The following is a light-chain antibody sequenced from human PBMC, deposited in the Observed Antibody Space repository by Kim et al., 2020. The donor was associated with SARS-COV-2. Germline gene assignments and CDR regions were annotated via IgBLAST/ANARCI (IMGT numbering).Light chain of an antibody. Sequence: ASVGDRVTISCRASQNIHIWLAWFQQKPGKAPRVLMYKASTLESGVPSRFSGTGSGTEFTLTISSLQPDDSATYYCQQYDVDPETFGQGTKVEVK. J-gene: IGKJ1*01. CDR1: QNIHIW. CDR3: QQYDVDPET. CDR2: KAS. V-gene: IGKV1-5*03.